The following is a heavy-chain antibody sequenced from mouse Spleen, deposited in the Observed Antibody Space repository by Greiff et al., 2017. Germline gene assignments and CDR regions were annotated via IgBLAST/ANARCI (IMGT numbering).Heavy chain of an antibody. J-gene: IGHJ2*01. V-gene: IGHV2-2*01. CDR2: IWSGGST. D-gene: IGHD1-1*01. Sequence: VKLVESGPGLVQPSQSLSITCTVSGFSLTSYGVHWVRQSPGKGLEWLGVIWSGGSTDYNAAFISRLSISKDNSKSQVFFKMNSLQADDTAIYYCASVRVVGTYYFDYWGQGTTLTVSS. CDR3: ASVRVVGTYYFDY. CDR1: GFSLTSYG.